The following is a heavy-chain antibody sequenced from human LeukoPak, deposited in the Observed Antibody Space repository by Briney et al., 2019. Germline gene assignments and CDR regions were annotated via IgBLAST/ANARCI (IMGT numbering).Heavy chain of an antibody. CDR2: IWYDGSNK. D-gene: IGHD6-19*01. J-gene: IGHJ4*02. CDR1: GFTFNNYA. Sequence: PGGSLRLSCAASGFTFNNYAMSWVRQAPGKGLEWVAVIWYDGSNKYYADSVKGRFTISRDNSKNTLYLQMNSLRAEDTAVYYCARETDSSGWPIDYWGQGTLVTVSS. V-gene: IGHV3-33*08. CDR3: ARETDSSGWPIDY.